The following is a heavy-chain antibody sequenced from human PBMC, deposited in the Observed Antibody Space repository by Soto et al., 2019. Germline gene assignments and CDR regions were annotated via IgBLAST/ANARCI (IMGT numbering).Heavy chain of an antibody. CDR3: ARGYSSVFYLWGYDYYYGMYA. J-gene: IGHJ6*02. Sequence: GRTIKLSCAASGYTCNSYAMQWVRQAPGKGLEWVAVISYDGSNKYYADSVKGRFTISRDNSKNTLYLQMNSLRAEDTAVYYCARGYSSVFYLWGYDYYYGMYARGQRTT. V-gene: IGHV3-30-3*01. CDR1: GYTCNSYA. D-gene: IGHD6-19*01. CDR2: ISYDGSNK.